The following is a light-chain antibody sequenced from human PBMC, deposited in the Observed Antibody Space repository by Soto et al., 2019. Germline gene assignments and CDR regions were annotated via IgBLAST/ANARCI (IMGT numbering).Light chain of an antibody. V-gene: IGKV1-5*01. CDR2: DAS. Sequence: DIVGNQTTATLSGSEGERVTIACGASQTLSTWMAWYQQKPGKAPKLLVYDASTLQSGVASRFSGSGSGTDCTLGIPAVPPFQSTRYSGQQYTNCPPWTFGRGTKVDIK. CDR3: QQYTNCPPWT. J-gene: IGKJ1*01. CDR1: QTLSTW.